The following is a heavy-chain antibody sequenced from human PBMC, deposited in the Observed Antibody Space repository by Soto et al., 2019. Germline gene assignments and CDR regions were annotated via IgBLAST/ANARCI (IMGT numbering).Heavy chain of an antibody. CDR3: AKMYSGSSTLQY. CDR1: GFTVSSTY. Sequence: EVQLVESGGGLIQPGGSLRLSCAASGFTVSSTYMSWVRQAPGKGLEWVAVIYSGGSTFYSDSVKGRFTISRDNSKNTLYLHINSLRAEDTAVYYCAKMYSGSSTLQYWGQGTLVTVSA. V-gene: IGHV3-53*01. J-gene: IGHJ4*02. D-gene: IGHD1-26*01. CDR2: IYSGGST.